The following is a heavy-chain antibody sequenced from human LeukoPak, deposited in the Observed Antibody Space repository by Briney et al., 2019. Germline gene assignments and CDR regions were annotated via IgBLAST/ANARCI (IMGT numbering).Heavy chain of an antibody. CDR3: ARDNSEIDY. D-gene: IGHD4-23*01. CDR2: IFYSGST. Sequence: SETLSLTCTVSSGSISTSNYYWGWVRQPPGKALEWIGNIFYSGSTYYSPSLKSRVTISLGTSRNQFSLKLNSVTAADTAVYYCARDNSEIDYWGQGTLVTVSS. V-gene: IGHV4-39*07. CDR1: SGSISTSNYY. J-gene: IGHJ4*02.